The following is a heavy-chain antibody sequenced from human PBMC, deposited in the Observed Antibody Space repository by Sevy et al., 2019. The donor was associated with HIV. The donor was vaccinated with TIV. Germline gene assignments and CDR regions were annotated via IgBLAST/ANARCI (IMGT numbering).Heavy chain of an antibody. CDR1: GFTFSSYW. J-gene: IGHJ4*02. Sequence: GGSLRLSCAASGFTFSSYWMSWVRQAPGKGLEWVANIKQDGSEKYYVDSEKGRFTISRDNAKNSLYLQMNSLRAEDTAVYYCARGGDDGDYDYWGQGTLVTVSS. D-gene: IGHD4-17*01. CDR3: ARGGDDGDYDY. V-gene: IGHV3-7*03. CDR2: IKQDGSEK.